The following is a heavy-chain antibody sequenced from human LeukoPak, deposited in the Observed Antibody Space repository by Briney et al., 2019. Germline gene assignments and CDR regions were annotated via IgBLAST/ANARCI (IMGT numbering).Heavy chain of an antibody. CDR2: IYYSGST. J-gene: IGHJ4*02. V-gene: IGHV4-31*03. Sequence: SETLSLTCTDSGGSISSGGYYWSWIRQHPGKGLEWIGYIYYSGSTYYNPSLESRLTMSADTSKNQFSLNLRSMTAADTAVYFCARSAVTRAGVFDYWGRGILVTVSS. D-gene: IGHD4-17*01. CDR1: GGSISSGGYY. CDR3: ARSAVTRAGVFDY.